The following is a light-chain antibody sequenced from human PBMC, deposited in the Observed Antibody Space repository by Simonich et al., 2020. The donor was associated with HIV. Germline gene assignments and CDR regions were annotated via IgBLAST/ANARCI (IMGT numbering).Light chain of an antibody. CDR3: QSYDSSNQV. CDR1: RGSIASNY. Sequence: NFMLPQPPSVSESPGKTVTISCTRSRGSIASNYVQWYQQRPGSAPTTVIYEDNQRPAGVPDRFSGSTDSSSNSASLTISGLKTEDEADYYCQSYDSSNQVFGGGTKLTVL. CDR2: EDN. V-gene: IGLV6-57*03. J-gene: IGLJ2*01.